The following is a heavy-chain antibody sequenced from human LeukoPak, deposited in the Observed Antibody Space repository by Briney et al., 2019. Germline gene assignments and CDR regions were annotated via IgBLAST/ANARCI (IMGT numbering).Heavy chain of an antibody. V-gene: IGHV3-23*01. D-gene: IGHD3-9*01. CDR3: AKGDYYDILTGYYPRTVDY. J-gene: IGHJ4*02. CDR2: ISGSGGSI. CDR1: GFTFSSYA. Sequence: GGSLRLSCAASGFTFSSYAMSWVRQAPGKGPEWVSAISGSGGSIYYADSVKGRFTISRDNSKNTLYLQMNSLRAEDTAVYYCAKGDYYDILTGYYPRTVDYWGQGTLVTVSS.